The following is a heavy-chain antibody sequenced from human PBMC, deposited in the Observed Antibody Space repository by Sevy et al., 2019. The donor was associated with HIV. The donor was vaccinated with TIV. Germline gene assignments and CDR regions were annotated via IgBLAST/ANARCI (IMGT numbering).Heavy chain of an antibody. J-gene: IGHJ4*02. CDR3: ARDFSYGEPYYFDY. D-gene: IGHD4-17*01. CDR2: ISAYNGNT. Sequence: ASVKVSCKASGYTFTSYGISWVRQAPGQGLERMGWISAYNGNTNYAQKLQGRVTMTTDTSTSTAYMELRSLRSDDTAVYYCARDFSYGEPYYFDYWGQGTLVTVSS. V-gene: IGHV1-18*01. CDR1: GYTFTSYG.